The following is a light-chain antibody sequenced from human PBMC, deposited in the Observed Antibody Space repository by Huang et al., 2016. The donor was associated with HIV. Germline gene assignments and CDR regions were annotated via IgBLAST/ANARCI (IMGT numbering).Light chain of an antibody. V-gene: IGKV4-1*01. J-gene: IGKJ4*01. CDR2: WAS. CDR1: RSLLSSSNSKNY. CDR3: QQYYSLPLT. Sequence: DIVMTQSPVSLAVSLGQRATINCKSNRSLLSSSNSKNYLAWYKQRPGQPPNLLIYWASTREAGVPDRFSGSGSGTDVTLTITSLQAEDVAIYYCQQYYSLPLTFGGGTKVEIK.